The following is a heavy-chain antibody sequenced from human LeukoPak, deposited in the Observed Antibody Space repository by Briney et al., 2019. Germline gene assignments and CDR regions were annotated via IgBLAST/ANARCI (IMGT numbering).Heavy chain of an antibody. Sequence: SVKVSCKASGGTFSSYTISWVRQAPGQGLEWMGRIIPILGEPDYAQKFQGRVTITADMSTSTAYMELSSPRSEDTAVYYCARKGGLGTYGIFDYWGQGTLVTVSS. CDR1: GGTFSSYT. CDR2: IIPILGEP. J-gene: IGHJ4*02. V-gene: IGHV1-69*02. CDR3: ARKGGLGTYGIFDY. D-gene: IGHD3-10*01.